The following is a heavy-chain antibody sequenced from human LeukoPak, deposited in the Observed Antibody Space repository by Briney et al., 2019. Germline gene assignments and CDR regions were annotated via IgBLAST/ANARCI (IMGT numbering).Heavy chain of an antibody. CDR1: GFTFSSYA. J-gene: IGHJ4*02. V-gene: IGHV3-30-3*01. CDR2: ISYDGSNK. CDR3: VKDPLLYSSGWFFDY. Sequence: ESGGSLRLSCAASGFTFSSYAMHWVRQAPGKGLEWVAVISYDGSNKYYADSVKGRFTISRDNSKNTLYLQMNSLRAEDTAVYYCVKDPLLYSSGWFFDYWGQGTLVTVSS. D-gene: IGHD6-19*01.